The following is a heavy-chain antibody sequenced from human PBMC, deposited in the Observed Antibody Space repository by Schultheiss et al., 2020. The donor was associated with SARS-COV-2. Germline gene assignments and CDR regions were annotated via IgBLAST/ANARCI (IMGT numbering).Heavy chain of an antibody. J-gene: IGHJ6*02. CDR2: IWYDGSNK. D-gene: IGHD2-2*01. CDR3: ARSRPYCSSTTCLPYYYYYGMDV. Sequence: GESLKISCAASGFTFSSYAMHWVRQAPGKGLEWVAVIWYDGSNKYFADSVKGRFTISRDNSKNTLFLQMNSLTAEDTAVYYCARSRPYCSSTTCLPYYYYYGMDVWGQGTTVTVSS. CDR1: GFTFSSYA. V-gene: IGHV3-30*11.